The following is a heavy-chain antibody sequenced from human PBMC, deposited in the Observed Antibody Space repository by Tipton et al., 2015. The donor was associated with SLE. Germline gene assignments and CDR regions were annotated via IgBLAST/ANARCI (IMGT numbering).Heavy chain of an antibody. Sequence: GLVKPSETLSLTCTVSGGSISSGSYYWTWVRQPAGKRLEWIGRMYTSGSTTYNPSLQSRVTISVDTSKNQFSLKLNSVTAADTAVYYCARSSPLQVYDYWGQGTLVTVSS. D-gene: IGHD6-6*01. J-gene: IGHJ4*02. CDR2: MYTSGST. V-gene: IGHV4-61*02. CDR3: ARSSPLQVYDY. CDR1: GGSISSGSYY.